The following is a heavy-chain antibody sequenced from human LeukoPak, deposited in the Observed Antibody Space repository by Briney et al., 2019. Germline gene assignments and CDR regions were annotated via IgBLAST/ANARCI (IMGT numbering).Heavy chain of an antibody. CDR1: GFTFSSYA. CDR3: VNGRPSDHFDY. Sequence: GGSLRLSCSASGFTFSSYAFHWVRQAPGKGLEYVSGISSDGGFTDYADSLKGRFTISRDNSKNTLYLQMSSLRAEDTAVYCCVNGRPSDHFDYWGQGTLATVSS. J-gene: IGHJ4*02. CDR2: ISSDGGFT. D-gene: IGHD6-6*01. V-gene: IGHV3-64D*09.